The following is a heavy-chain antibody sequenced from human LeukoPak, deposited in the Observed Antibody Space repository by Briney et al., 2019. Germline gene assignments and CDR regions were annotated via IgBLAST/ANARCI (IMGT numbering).Heavy chain of an antibody. Sequence: ASVKGSCTASGGTFSSYAIRWVRQAPGHGLEWMGGIIPIFGTANYAQKFQGRVTITTDESTSTAYMELSSLRSEDTAAYYCARALRDIVVVPAAMGWFDPWGQGTLVTVSS. CDR3: ARALRDIVVVPAAMGWFDP. CDR2: IIPIFGTA. D-gene: IGHD2-2*01. J-gene: IGHJ5*02. V-gene: IGHV1-69*05. CDR1: GGTFSSYA.